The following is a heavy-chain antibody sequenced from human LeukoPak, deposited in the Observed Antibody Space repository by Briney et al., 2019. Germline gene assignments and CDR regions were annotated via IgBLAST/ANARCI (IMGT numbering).Heavy chain of an antibody. CDR3: ARAHEYYYDSSGSLPVDY. CDR2: INSDGSST. CDR1: GFTFSSYW. V-gene: IGHV3-74*01. J-gene: IGHJ4*02. Sequence: GGSLRLSCAASGFTFSSYWMHWVRHAPGKGLVWVSRINSDGSSTSYADSVKGRFTISRDNAKNTLYLQMNSLRAEDTAVYYCARAHEYYYDSSGSLPVDYWGQGTLVTVSS. D-gene: IGHD3-22*01.